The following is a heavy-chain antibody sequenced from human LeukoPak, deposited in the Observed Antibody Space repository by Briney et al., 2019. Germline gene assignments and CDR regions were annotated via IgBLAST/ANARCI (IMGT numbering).Heavy chain of an antibody. Sequence: GGSLRLTCVASDFTVSRYYMTWVRQAPGKGLEWVSAIYNDGSTHYSDSVEGRFTISRDNSKNTLYLQMNSLRVEDTAVYYCVRVGSGWTGRALDFWGQGTLVTVSS. CDR1: DFTVSRYY. V-gene: IGHV3-53*01. J-gene: IGHJ4*02. D-gene: IGHD3/OR15-3a*01. CDR3: VRVGSGWTGRALDF. CDR2: IYNDGST.